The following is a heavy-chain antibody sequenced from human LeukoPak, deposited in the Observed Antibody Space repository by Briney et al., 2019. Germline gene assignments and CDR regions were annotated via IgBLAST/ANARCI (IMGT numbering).Heavy chain of an antibody. V-gene: IGHV3-48*01. CDR3: ARDDSSGYPFDY. J-gene: IGHJ4*02. CDR2: ISGSSSTI. D-gene: IGHD3-22*01. Sequence: SGGSLRLSCAASGFTFSDYNMNWVRQAPGKGLEWVSYISGSSSTIYYADSVEGRFTISRDNAKNSLYLQMHSLRAEDTAVYYCARDDSSGYPFDYWGQGTLVTVSS. CDR1: GFTFSDYN.